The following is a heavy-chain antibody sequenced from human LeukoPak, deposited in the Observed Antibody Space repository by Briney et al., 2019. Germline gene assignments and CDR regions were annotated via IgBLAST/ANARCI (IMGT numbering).Heavy chain of an antibody. CDR1: GYTFPNYG. CDR3: ARDLIVVVNPKPEYFQH. D-gene: IGHD3-22*01. Sequence: ASVKVSCKASGYTFPNYGISWVRQAPGQGLEWMGWINPNSGGTNYAQKFQGRVTMTRDMSISTVYMELSRLRSDDTAVYYCARDLIVVVNPKPEYFQHWGQGTLVTVSS. CDR2: INPNSGGT. V-gene: IGHV1-2*02. J-gene: IGHJ1*01.